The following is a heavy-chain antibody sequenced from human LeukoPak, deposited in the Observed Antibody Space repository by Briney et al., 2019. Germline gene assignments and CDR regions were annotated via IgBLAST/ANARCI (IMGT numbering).Heavy chain of an antibody. CDR2: FDPEVGKT. V-gene: IGHV1-24*01. Sequence: ASVKVSCKVSGYTLTELSMHWVRQAPGKGLEWMGGFDPEVGKTIYAQKFQGRVTMTEDTSTDTAYMELSSLRSEDTAVYYCATRYCSGGSCPNYYYYYINVWGKGTTVTISS. J-gene: IGHJ6*03. CDR3: ATRYCSGGSCPNYYYYYINV. D-gene: IGHD2-15*01. CDR1: GYTLTELS.